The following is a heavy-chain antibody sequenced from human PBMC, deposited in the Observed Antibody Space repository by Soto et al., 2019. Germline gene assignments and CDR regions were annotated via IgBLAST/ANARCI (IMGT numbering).Heavy chain of an antibody. CDR2: IYHSGST. Sequence: QVQLQESGPRLVKHSETLSLTCIVSGGSISNYYWSWIRQPPGKGLEWIGYIYHSGSTNYNPSLPSRVTISVDTSKNQFSLKLSSVTAADTAVYYCARAVLPATAPFDYWGQGTLVTVSS. J-gene: IGHJ4*02. D-gene: IGHD2-2*01. V-gene: IGHV4-59*01. CDR1: GGSISNYY. CDR3: ARAVLPATAPFDY.